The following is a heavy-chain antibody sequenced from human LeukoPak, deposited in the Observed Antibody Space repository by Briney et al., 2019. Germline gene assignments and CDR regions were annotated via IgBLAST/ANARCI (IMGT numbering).Heavy chain of an antibody. D-gene: IGHD3-10*01. CDR2: ISDDGSRK. CDR1: GFTFRMYG. J-gene: IGHJ4*02. Sequence: GGSLRLSCAASGFTFRMYGMHWVRQAPGKGLEWVAVISDDGSRKYYGDSVKGRLTISRDNSKNTLSLEMNNLRAEDTAVYYCAKVKGYGSGSLIDFWGQGTLVTVSS. V-gene: IGHV3-30*18. CDR3: AKVKGYGSGSLIDF.